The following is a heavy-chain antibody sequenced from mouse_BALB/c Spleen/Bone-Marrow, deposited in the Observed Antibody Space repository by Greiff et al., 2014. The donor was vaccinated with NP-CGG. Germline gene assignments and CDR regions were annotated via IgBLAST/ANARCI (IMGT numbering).Heavy chain of an antibody. CDR2: IYPGNNDA. CDR3: ARNWDWAFAY. CDR1: GYTFTNYW. V-gene: IGHV1-5*01. J-gene: IGHJ3*01. Sequence: VQLQQSGTVLARPGASLRMSCKASGYTFTNYWINWIKQRPGQGLEWIGAIYPGNNDAKYTQNFKAKAKLTAVTSTSTADSELSSLTNEDSAVYYCARNWDWAFAYWGQGTLVTVSA. D-gene: IGHD4-1*01.